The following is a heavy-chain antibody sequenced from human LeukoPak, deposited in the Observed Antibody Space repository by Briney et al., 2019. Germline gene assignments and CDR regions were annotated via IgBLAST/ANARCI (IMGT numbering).Heavy chain of an antibody. V-gene: IGHV4-34*01. CDR1: GGSISSHY. D-gene: IGHD3-22*01. J-gene: IGHJ6*04. Sequence: KPSETLSLTCTVSGGSISSHYWSWIRQPPGKGLEWIGEINHSGSTNYNPSLKSRVTISVDTSKNQFSLKLSSVTAADTAVYYCARESGYRLDVWGKGTTVTVSS. CDR3: ARESGYRLDV. CDR2: INHSGST.